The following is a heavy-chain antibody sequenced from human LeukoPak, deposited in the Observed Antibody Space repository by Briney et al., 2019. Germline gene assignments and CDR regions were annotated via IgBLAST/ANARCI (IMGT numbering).Heavy chain of an antibody. D-gene: IGHD3-3*01. CDR2: IYYSGST. J-gene: IGHJ4*02. V-gene: IGHV4-39*01. CDR3: ANFGVVIR. Sequence: SETLSLTCTVSGGSISSSSYYWGWIRQPPGKGLEWIGSIYYSGSTYYNPSLKSRVTISVDTSKNQFSLRLSSVTAADTAVYYCANFGVVIRWGQGTLVTVSS. CDR1: GGSISSSSYY.